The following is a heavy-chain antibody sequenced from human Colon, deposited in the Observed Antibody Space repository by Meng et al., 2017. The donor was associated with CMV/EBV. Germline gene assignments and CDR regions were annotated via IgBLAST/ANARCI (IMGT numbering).Heavy chain of an antibody. J-gene: IGHJ4*02. V-gene: IGHV3-30*19. Sequence: GESLKISCAASGFTFSGSGMHWVRQAPGKGLEWVALISYDGSIKYYVDSVKGRFTISRDNSKSTLSLQMNSLRGDDTAVYYCVRVGDYPGGYFDYWGLGTLVTVSS. CDR1: GFTFSGSG. CDR3: VRVGDYPGGYFDY. CDR2: ISYDGSIK. D-gene: IGHD4-17*01.